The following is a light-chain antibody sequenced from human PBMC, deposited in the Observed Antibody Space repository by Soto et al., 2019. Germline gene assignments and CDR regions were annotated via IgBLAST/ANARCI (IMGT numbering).Light chain of an antibody. V-gene: IGLV2-23*01. J-gene: IGLJ1*01. CDR3: CSYALL. CDR1: NSDVGTHNL. Sequence: QSVLTQPASVSGSPGQSITISCTGTNSDVGTHNLVSWYQQHPGKAPKLIIYEGTKRPSGVSNRFSGTKSGNTASLTISGLQAEDEADYYCCSYALLLXTGTKGTV. CDR2: EGT.